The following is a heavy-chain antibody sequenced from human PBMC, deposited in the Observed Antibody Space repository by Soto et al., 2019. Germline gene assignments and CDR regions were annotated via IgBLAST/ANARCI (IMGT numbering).Heavy chain of an antibody. CDR1: GFTFSSYW. CDR2: INSDGSST. V-gene: IGHV3-74*01. Sequence: PGGSLRLSCAASGFTFSSYWVHWVRQAPGKRLVWVSRINSDGSSTSYADSVKGRFTISRDNAKNTLYLQMNSLRSEDTAVYYCAASDGWFDPWGLGTLVTVSS. CDR3: AASDGWFDP. J-gene: IGHJ5*02.